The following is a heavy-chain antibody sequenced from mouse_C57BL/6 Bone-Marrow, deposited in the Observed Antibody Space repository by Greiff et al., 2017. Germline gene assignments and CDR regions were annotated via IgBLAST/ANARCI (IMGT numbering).Heavy chain of an antibody. V-gene: IGHV1-76*01. J-gene: IGHJ1*03. CDR2: IYPGSGNT. D-gene: IGHD1-1*01. CDR1: GYTFTDYY. Sequence: QVQLQQSGAELVRPGASVKLSCKASGYTFTDYYINWVKQRPGQGLEWIARIYPGSGNTYYNEKFKGKATLTAENSSSTAYMQLSSLTSEDSAVYFCARGGYGSINWYFDVWGTGTTVTVSS. CDR3: ARGGYGSINWYFDV.